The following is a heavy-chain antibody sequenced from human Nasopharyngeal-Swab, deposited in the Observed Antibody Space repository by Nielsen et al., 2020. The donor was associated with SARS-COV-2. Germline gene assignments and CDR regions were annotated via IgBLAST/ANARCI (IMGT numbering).Heavy chain of an antibody. CDR3: ARPISGSGPFDP. D-gene: IGHD3-10*01. CDR1: GYSFTNYW. J-gene: IGHJ5*02. Sequence: GESLKISCKGSGYSFTNYWIVWVRQMPGKGLEWMGTIDPRDSYITYSPSFQGHVTISTDKSINTAYLQWSSLKASDTAMYYCARPISGSGPFDPWGQGTLVTVSS. CDR2: IDPRDSYI. V-gene: IGHV5-10-1*01.